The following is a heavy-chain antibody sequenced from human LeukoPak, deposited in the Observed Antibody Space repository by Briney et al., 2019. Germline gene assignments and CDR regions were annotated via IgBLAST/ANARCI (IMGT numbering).Heavy chain of an antibody. CDR3: ARGDPDLPGAFDT. J-gene: IGHJ3*02. CDR1: GGSISSGGYY. V-gene: IGHV4-31*03. Sequence: SETLSLTCTVSGGSISSGGYYWSWIRQHPGKGLEWIGYIYYSGSTYYNPSLKSRVTISVDTSKNQFSLKLSSVTAADTAVYYCARGDPDLPGAFDTWGQGTMVTVSS. D-gene: IGHD2-21*02. CDR2: IYYSGST.